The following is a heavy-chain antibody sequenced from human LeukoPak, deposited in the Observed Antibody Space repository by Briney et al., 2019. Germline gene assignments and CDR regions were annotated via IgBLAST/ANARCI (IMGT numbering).Heavy chain of an antibody. CDR1: GFTSSSYW. J-gene: IGHJ4*02. CDR2: IKQDGSEK. D-gene: IGHD3-22*01. V-gene: IGHV3-7*01. Sequence: SGGSLRLSCAASGFTSSSYWMSWVRQAPGKGLEWVANIKQDGSEKYYVDSVKGRFTISRDNAKNSLYLQMNSLRAEDTAVYYCAREYGPTYYYDSSGYYFDYWGQGTLVTVSS. CDR3: AREYGPTYYYDSSGYYFDY.